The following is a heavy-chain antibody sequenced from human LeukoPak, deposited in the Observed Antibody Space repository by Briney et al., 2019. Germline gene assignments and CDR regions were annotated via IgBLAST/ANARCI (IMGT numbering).Heavy chain of an antibody. V-gene: IGHV3-72*01. Sequence: GGSLRLSCAASGFTFSDHYMDWVRQAPGKGLEWVGRTRNKANSYTTEYAASVKGRFTISRDDSKNSLYLQMNSLKTEDTAVYYCASSTGYSSGWYEGADAFDIWGQGTMVTVSS. CDR3: ASSTGYSSGWYEGADAFDI. CDR2: TRNKANSYTT. J-gene: IGHJ3*02. D-gene: IGHD6-19*01. CDR1: GFTFSDHY.